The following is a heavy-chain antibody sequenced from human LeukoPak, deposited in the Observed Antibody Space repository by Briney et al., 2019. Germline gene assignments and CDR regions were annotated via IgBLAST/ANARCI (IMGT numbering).Heavy chain of an antibody. CDR2: IYSGGST. Sequence: GGSLRLSCAASGFTVSRSYMSWVRQAPGKGLEWVSVIYSGGSTYYADSVKGRFTISRDNSKNTLYLQMNSLRAEDSAVYYCARDKGTSYLSSFDYWGQGTLVTVSS. CDR1: GFTVSRSY. V-gene: IGHV3-53*05. D-gene: IGHD6-6*01. J-gene: IGHJ4*02. CDR3: ARDKGTSYLSSFDY.